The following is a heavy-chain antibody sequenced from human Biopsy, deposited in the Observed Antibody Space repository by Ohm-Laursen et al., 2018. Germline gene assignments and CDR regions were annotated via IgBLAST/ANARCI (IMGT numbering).Heavy chain of an antibody. CDR3: ATGPVQMVYANLRGEFAS. CDR2: ISASGATP. J-gene: IGHJ5*02. V-gene: IGHV3-23*01. CDR1: GFSFSEYA. Sequence: SLRLSCSASGFSFSEYAMSWVRQAPGQGLEWISAISASGATPYYADSVRGRFTISRDSSTNTLYLQMNGLRADDTAVYYCATGPVQMVYANLRGEFASWGQGALVTVSS. D-gene: IGHD2-8*01.